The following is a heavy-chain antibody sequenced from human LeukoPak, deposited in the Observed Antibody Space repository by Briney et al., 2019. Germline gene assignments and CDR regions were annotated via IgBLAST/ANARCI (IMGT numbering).Heavy chain of an antibody. CDR2: IYTSGST. D-gene: IGHD3-22*01. Sequence: PSETLSLTCTVSGGSISSGSYYWSWIRQPAGKGLEWIGRIYTSGSTNYNPSLKSRVTISVDTSKNQFSLKLSSVTAADTAVYYCALEGSGYYSDAFDIWGQGTMVTFSS. CDR3: ALEGSGYYSDAFDI. J-gene: IGHJ3*02. CDR1: GGSISSGSYY. V-gene: IGHV4-61*02.